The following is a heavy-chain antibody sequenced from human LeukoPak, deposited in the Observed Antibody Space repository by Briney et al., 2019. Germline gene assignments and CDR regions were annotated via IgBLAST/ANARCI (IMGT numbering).Heavy chain of an antibody. CDR1: TFNFRTYW. Sequence: PGGSLRLSCAAPTFNFRTYWMTWVRQAPGKGLEWVAHIKQDGSEKYYIDSVKGRFTISRDNAKKSLYLQMDSLRAEDTAVYYCARDQGTTMTSYGFDMWGRGTMVTVSS. D-gene: IGHD4-17*01. CDR3: ARDQGTTMTSYGFDM. V-gene: IGHV3-7*03. CDR2: IKQDGSEK. J-gene: IGHJ3*02.